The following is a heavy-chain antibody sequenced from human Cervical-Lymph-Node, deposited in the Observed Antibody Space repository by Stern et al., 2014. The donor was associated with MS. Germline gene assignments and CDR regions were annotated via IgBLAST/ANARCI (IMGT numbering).Heavy chain of an antibody. CDR2: ISPSGGST. CDR3: ARDLMIEVSNDSHYGMDV. CDR1: GYTLTSYS. J-gene: IGHJ6*02. D-gene: IGHD1-1*01. Sequence: QVQLVQSGAEVKKPGASVKLSCKASGYTLTSYSMNWVRQAPGQGLAWMALISPSGGSTSYAQTFKGRLTITRDTSKGTVYMELSSLKSEDTAVYYCARDLMIEVSNDSHYGMDVWGQGTTVTVSS. V-gene: IGHV1-46*01.